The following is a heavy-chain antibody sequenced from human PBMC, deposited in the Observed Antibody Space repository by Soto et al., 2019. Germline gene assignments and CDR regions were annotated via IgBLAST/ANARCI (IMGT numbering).Heavy chain of an antibody. CDR3: ARGPTDYYDNSANYFLDY. V-gene: IGHV1-18*01. Sequence: GASAKVSCKASGYTFITYGVSCVRQAPGQGLDWLGWISTYNGNTRYAERLQGRVTMTTDTTTNTAYMELRNLRSDDTAVYYCARGPTDYYDNSANYFLDYWGQGTLVTVSS. J-gene: IGHJ4*02. CDR1: GYTFITYG. CDR2: ISTYNGNT. D-gene: IGHD3-22*01.